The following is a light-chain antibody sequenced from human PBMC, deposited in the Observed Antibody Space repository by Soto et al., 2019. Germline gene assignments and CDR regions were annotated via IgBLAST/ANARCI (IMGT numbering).Light chain of an antibody. Sequence: DIQMTQSPSTLSGSVGDRVTITCRASQTISSWLAWYQQKPGKAPKLLIYGASSLESGVPPRFSGDGSGTEFTLTISSLQRDDFGIYYCQQYSRLWSFGQGTKVEIE. CDR3: QQYSRLWS. CDR1: QTISSW. CDR2: GAS. J-gene: IGKJ1*01. V-gene: IGKV1-5*03.